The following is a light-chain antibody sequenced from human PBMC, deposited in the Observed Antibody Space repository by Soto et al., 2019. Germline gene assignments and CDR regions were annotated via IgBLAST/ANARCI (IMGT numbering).Light chain of an antibody. Sequence: DIQMTQSPSTLSAFVGDRVTITCRASQSISSWLAWYQQKPGKAPKLLIYKASSLQSGVPSRFSVSGSGTEFTLTISSLQPDDFATYYCQQYSSYSFTFGQGTKLEIK. CDR1: QSISSW. CDR3: QQYSSYSFT. J-gene: IGKJ2*01. CDR2: KAS. V-gene: IGKV1-5*03.